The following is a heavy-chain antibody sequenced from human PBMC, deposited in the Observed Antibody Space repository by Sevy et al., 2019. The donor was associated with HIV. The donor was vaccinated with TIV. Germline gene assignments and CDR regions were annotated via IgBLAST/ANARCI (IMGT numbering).Heavy chain of an antibody. CDR3: ASRRELSGKRARAVDDY. CDR2: ISSTGGTI. J-gene: IGHJ4*02. V-gene: IGHV3-11*01. D-gene: IGHD1-26*01. Sequence: GGSLRLSCAASGFTFSDYYMTWIRQAPGRGLEWLSYISSTGGTIYYADAVKGQFTNTRDNAKNSLLLQMNSLRAEDAAVYYCASRRELSGKRARAVDDYWGPGTLVTVSS. CDR1: GFTFSDYY.